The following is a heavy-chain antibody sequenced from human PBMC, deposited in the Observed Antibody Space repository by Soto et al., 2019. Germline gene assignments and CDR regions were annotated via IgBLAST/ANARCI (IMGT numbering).Heavy chain of an antibody. J-gene: IGHJ3*02. CDR3: ARGLVVGSPDAFDI. CDR2: IIPIFGTA. Sequence: QVQLVQSGAEVKKPGSSVKASCKASGGTFSSYAISWVRQAPGQGLEWMGGIIPIFGTANYAQKFQGRVTITADESTRTAYMELSSLRSEDTAVYYCARGLVVGSPDAFDIWGQGTMVTVSS. D-gene: IGHD1-26*01. CDR1: GGTFSSYA. V-gene: IGHV1-69*12.